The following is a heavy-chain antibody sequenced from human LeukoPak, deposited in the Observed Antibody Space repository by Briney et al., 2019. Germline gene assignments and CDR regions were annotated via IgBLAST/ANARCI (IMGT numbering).Heavy chain of an antibody. CDR2: ITGHGDTT. Sequence: PGGSLRLSCAASGFSFSNYGMNWVRQAPGKGLEWVSGITGHGDTTYYADSVKGRFTISRDNSRNKLYLQMNSLRAEDRAVYYCARGRNYYNTSRSPLNWFDPWGQGTLVTVSS. CDR1: GFSFSNYG. CDR3: ARGRNYYNTSRSPLNWFDP. V-gene: IGHV3-23*01. J-gene: IGHJ5*02. D-gene: IGHD3-22*01.